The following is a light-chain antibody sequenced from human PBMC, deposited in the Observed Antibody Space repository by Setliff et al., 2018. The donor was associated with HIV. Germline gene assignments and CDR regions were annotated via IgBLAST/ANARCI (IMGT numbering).Light chain of an antibody. V-gene: IGLV2-14*03. CDR3: MSYLSTNSYV. J-gene: IGLJ1*01. CDR2: DVI. Sequence: QSVLTQPASVSGTPGQSTTISCTGSSSDIGTYDRVSWYQQRPDGGPRLIIYDVIHRPSGVPHRFSGSKSGNTASLTISGLQTEDEADYYCMSYLSTNSYVFGTGTKVTVL. CDR1: SSDIGTYDR.